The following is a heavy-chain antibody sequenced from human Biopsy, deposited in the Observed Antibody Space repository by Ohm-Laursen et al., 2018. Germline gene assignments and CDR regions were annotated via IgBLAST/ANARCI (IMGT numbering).Heavy chain of an antibody. J-gene: IGHJ4*02. V-gene: IGHV3-21*01. CDR2: INPSRSSM. CDR1: GFTFTNYD. Sequence: SLRLSCTATGFTFTNYDMTWVRQAPGKGLEWVSTINPSRSSMSYADSVKGRFTISRDNSNNSLYLQMDSLKAEDTAVYYCARDPNWGSGYWGQGTLVTVSS. D-gene: IGHD7-27*01. CDR3: ARDPNWGSGY.